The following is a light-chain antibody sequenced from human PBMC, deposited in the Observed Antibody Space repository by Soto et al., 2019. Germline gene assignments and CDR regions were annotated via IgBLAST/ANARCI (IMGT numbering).Light chain of an antibody. CDR1: SSDVGGYNY. Sequence: QSVLTQPPSASWSAGQSVAISCTGTSSDVGGYNYVSWYQQHPGKAPKLMIYEVNKRPSGVPDRFSGSKSGNTASLTVSGRQAEDEVDYYCSSYAGSRNVFGTGTKVTVL. V-gene: IGLV2-8*01. J-gene: IGLJ1*01. CDR2: EVN. CDR3: SSYAGSRNV.